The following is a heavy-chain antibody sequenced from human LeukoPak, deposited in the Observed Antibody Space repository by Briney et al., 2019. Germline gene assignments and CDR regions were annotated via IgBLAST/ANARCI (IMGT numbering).Heavy chain of an antibody. J-gene: IGHJ5*02. CDR2: ISAYNGNT. D-gene: IGHD6-6*01. V-gene: IGHV1-18*01. CDR3: ARDLGSSATSTNWFDP. CDR1: GYTFTSYG. Sequence: GASVKVSXKASGYTFTSYGISWVRQAPGQGLEWMGWISAYNGNTNYAQKLQGRVTMTTDTSTSTAYMELRSLRSDDTAVYYCARDLGSSATSTNWFDPWGQGTLVTVSS.